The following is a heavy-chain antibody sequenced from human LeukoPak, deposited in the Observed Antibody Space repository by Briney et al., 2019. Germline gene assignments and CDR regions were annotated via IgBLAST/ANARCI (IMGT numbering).Heavy chain of an antibody. CDR2: IYTSGST. CDR3: ARAPGRRGIAVAGDFDY. D-gene: IGHD6-19*01. J-gene: IGHJ4*02. CDR1: GGSIGSYY. V-gene: IGHV4-4*07. Sequence: PSETLSLTCTVSGGSIGSYYWSWIRQPAGKGLEWIGRIYTSGSTNYNPSLKSRVTMSVDTSKNQFSLKLSSVTAADTAVYYCARAPGRRGIAVAGDFDYWGQGTLVTVSS.